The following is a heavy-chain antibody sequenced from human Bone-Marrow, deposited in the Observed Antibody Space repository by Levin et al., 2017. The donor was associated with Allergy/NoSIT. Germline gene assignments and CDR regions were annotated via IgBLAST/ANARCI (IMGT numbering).Heavy chain of an antibody. CDR3: AKGFGTYYAYTIGLY. J-gene: IGHJ4*02. D-gene: IGHD1-26*01. V-gene: IGHV3-74*01. CDR1: GFNFSTHW. Sequence: GGSLRLSCAASGFNFSTHWMHWVRQDKGKGLVWVSRIDSDGSTTYADSVKGRFTISRDNSKNTLFLQMNSLRAEDTAIYYCAKGFGTYYAYTIGLYWGQGTLVTVSS. CDR2: IDSDGST.